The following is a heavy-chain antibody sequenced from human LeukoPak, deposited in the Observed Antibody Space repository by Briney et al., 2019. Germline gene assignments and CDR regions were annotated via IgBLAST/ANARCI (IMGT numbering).Heavy chain of an antibody. Sequence: GRSLRLSCAASGFTFDDYAMHWVRQAPGKGLEWVSGISWNSGSIGYADSVKGRFTISRDNAKNSLYLQMNSLRAEDTALYYCAKAPLPRVTTGYYFDYWGQGTLVTVSS. CDR3: AKAPLPRVTTGYYFDY. D-gene: IGHD4-17*01. V-gene: IGHV3-9*01. CDR1: GFTFDDYA. J-gene: IGHJ4*02. CDR2: ISWNSGSI.